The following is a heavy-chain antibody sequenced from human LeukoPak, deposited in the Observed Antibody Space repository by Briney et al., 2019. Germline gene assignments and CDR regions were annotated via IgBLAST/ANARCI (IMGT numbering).Heavy chain of an antibody. Sequence: IPSETLSLTCAVYGGSFSGYYWSWIRQPPGKGLEWIGEINHSGSTNYNPSLKSRVTISVDTSKNQFSLKLSSVTAADTAVYYCARGGPRYCSGGSCYFGYWGQGTLVTVSS. CDR1: GGSFSGYY. CDR2: INHSGST. V-gene: IGHV4-34*01. J-gene: IGHJ4*02. D-gene: IGHD2-15*01. CDR3: ARGGPRYCSGGSCYFGY.